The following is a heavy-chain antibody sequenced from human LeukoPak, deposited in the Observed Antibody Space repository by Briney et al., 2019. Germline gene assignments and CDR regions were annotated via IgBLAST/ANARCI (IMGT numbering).Heavy chain of an antibody. Sequence: GESLPLSCELSGFTLSSNAKSWVRQPPGKGLEWVSAISSSGRPYYADSVKGRFPISRDISKHTLSVPMHSLRSADTCVFYCAKRGAREYDYWGQGALVTVSS. D-gene: IGHD2/OR15-2a*01. V-gene: IGHV3-23*01. CDR1: GFTLSSNA. CDR2: ISSSGRP. CDR3: AKRGAREYDY. J-gene: IGHJ4*02.